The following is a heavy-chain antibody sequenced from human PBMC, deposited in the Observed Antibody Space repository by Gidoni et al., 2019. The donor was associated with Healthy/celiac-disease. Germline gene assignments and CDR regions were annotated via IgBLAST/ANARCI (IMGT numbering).Heavy chain of an antibody. CDR2: ISSSGSTI. CDR3: ARDFSWMTAIRFGGMDV. J-gene: IGHJ6*02. D-gene: IGHD2-21*02. CDR1: GFTFSSYE. V-gene: IGHV3-48*03. Sequence: EVQLVESGGGLVQPGGSLRLSCAASGFTFSSYEMNWGRQAPGKGLEWVSYISSSGSTIYYADSVKGRFTISRDNAKNSLYLQMNSLRAEDTAVYYCARDFSWMTAIRFGGMDVWGQGTTVTVSS.